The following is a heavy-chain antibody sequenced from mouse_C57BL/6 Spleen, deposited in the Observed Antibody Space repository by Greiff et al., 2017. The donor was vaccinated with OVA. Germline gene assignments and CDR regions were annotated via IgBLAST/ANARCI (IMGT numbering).Heavy chain of an antibody. CDR1: GYTFTDYY. CDR3: ARGQQGDYYAMDY. V-gene: IGHV1-26*01. J-gene: IGHJ4*01. CDR2: INPNNGGT. Sequence: VQLQQSGPELVKPGASVKISCKASGYTFTDYYMNWVKQSHGKSLEWIGDINPNNGGTSYNQKFKGKATLTVDKSSSTAYMELRSLTSEDSAVYYCARGQQGDYYAMDYWGQGTSVTVSS.